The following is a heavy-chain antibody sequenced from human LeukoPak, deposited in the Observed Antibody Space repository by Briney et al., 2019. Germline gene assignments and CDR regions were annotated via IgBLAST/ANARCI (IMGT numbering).Heavy chain of an antibody. CDR3: VRDQDYAFDF. CDR1: GFTFNSYT. J-gene: IGHJ3*01. CDR2: ISAISSYT. V-gene: IGHV3-21*05. Sequence: GVSLRLSCAASGFTFNSYTMNWIRQAPGKGLEWISHISAISSYTGYADSVKGRFTISRDNAQNSVHLQMNILRREDTAIYYCVRDQDYAFDFWGQGTVVTVSS. D-gene: IGHD3/OR15-3a*01.